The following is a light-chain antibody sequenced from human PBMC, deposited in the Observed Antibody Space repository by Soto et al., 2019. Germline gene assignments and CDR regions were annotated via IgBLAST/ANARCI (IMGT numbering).Light chain of an antibody. Sequence: EGVLAQLPGTVSLSTGERATLSCRASQTIRNNYLAWYQQKPGQAPRLLIYDASSRATGIPDRFSGSGSGTDFTLTISRLEPEDFAVYYCQQYGSSPRTFGQGTKV. CDR1: QTIRNNY. CDR2: DAS. CDR3: QQYGSSPRT. J-gene: IGKJ1*01. V-gene: IGKV3-20*01.